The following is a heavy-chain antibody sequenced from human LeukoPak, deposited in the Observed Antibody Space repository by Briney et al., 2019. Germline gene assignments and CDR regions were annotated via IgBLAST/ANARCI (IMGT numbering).Heavy chain of an antibody. D-gene: IGHD4-23*01. V-gene: IGHV4-59*01. CDR2: IYNSGST. CDR3: ARALRLWGGNSGIAFDI. J-gene: IGHJ3*02. Sequence: LETLSLTCTVSGGSISSYYWSWIRQPPGKGLEWIGYIYNSGSTNYNHSLKSRVTISEDMSNNQFSLKLSSVTAADTAVYYCARALRLWGGNSGIAFDIWGQGTMVTVSS. CDR1: GGSISSYY.